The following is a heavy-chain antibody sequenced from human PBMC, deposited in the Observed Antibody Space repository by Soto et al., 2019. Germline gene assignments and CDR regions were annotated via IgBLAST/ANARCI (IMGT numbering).Heavy chain of an antibody. CDR3: ARQTQSRASRKTYYYYYGMDV. J-gene: IGHJ6*02. V-gene: IGHV4-39*01. Sequence: SETLSLTCTVSGGSISSSSYYWGWIRQPPGKGLEWIGSIYYSGSTYYNPSLKSRVTISVDTSKNQFSLKLSSVTAADTAVYYCARQTQSRASRKTYYYYYGMDVWGQGTTVTVSS. D-gene: IGHD6-13*01. CDR2: IYYSGST. CDR1: GGSISSSSYY.